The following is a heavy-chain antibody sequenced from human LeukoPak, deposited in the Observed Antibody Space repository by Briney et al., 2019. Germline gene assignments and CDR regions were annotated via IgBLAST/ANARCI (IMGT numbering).Heavy chain of an antibody. Sequence: GGSLRLSCAASGFTFSNYDMYWVRQAPGKGLEWVALISFDASNKNSADSVKGRFTISRDDSNNTLYLQMNSLRAEDTAVYYCAKLGGHPLHNYYVGVWGKGTTVAVSS. D-gene: IGHD3-16*01. J-gene: IGHJ6*03. V-gene: IGHV3-30*18. CDR2: ISFDASNK. CDR3: AKLGGHPLHNYYVGV. CDR1: GFTFSNYD.